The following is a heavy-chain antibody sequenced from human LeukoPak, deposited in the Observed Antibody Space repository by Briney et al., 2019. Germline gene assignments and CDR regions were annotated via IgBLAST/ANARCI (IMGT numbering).Heavy chain of an antibody. CDR2: MNSDGTIR. V-gene: IGHV3-74*01. Sequence: GGSLRLSCAASGFTFSSYWMHWVRQAPGKGPEWVSRMNSDGTIRDYAHSVKGRFTISRDNARNTLYLQMKSLRGEDTAVYYCAKDLGRSEGWGPGTRVIVSS. J-gene: IGHJ1*01. D-gene: IGHD3-16*01. CDR1: GFTFSSYW. CDR3: AKDLGRSEG.